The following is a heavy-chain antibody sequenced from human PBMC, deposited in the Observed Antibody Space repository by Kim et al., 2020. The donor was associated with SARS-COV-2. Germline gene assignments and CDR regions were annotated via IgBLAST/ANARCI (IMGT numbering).Heavy chain of an antibody. J-gene: IGHJ6*02. Sequence: SPSLQGQVTISADKSISTAYLQWSSLKASDTAMYYCARLGPKYYPGGMDVWGQGTTVTVSS. D-gene: IGHD3-10*01. CDR3: ARLGPKYYPGGMDV. V-gene: IGHV5-51*01.